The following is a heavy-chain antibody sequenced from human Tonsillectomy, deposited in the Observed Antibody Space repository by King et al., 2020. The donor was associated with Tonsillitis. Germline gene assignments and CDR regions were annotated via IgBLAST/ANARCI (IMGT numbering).Heavy chain of an antibody. Sequence: VQLVESGGGLVQPGRSLRLSCTASGFTFGDYAMSWVRRAPGKGLEWVGFIRSKGYGGTAEYAASLKGRFTISRDDSKSIAYLQMNSLKIEDTAVYYCTRGYYDFWSGYYTGYFDYWGQGALVTVSS. CDR1: GFTFGDYA. J-gene: IGHJ4*02. CDR2: IRSKGYGGTA. CDR3: TRGYYDFWSGYYTGYFDY. V-gene: IGHV3-49*04. D-gene: IGHD3-3*01.